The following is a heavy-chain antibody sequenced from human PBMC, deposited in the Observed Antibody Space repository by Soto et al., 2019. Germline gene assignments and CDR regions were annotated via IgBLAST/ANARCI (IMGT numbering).Heavy chain of an antibody. CDR3: AARDSGSYLGSLHHDY. CDR2: IYYSGST. D-gene: IGHD1-26*01. V-gene: IGHV4-31*03. CDR1: GGSISSGGYY. Sequence: QVQLQESGPGLVKPSQTLSLTCTVSGGSISSGGYYWSWIRQHPGKGLEWIGYIYYSGSTYYNPSLKSRVTISVDTSKNQFSLKLSSVTAADTAVYYCAARDSGSYLGSLHHDYWGQGTLVTVSS. J-gene: IGHJ4*02.